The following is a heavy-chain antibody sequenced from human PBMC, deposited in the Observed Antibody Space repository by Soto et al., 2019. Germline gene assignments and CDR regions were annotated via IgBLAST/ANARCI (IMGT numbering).Heavy chain of an antibody. CDR2: INHSGAT. Sequence: PSDTLSPTCALDCCSFSGHFWSCIIQPPGKGLEWIGEINHSGATNYNPSLKSRVTISIDMSKKQFSLYLSSVTAADTAVYYCARGRKYTIFFDYWGQG. CDR1: CCSFSGHF. D-gene: IGHD3-9*01. J-gene: IGHJ4*02. V-gene: IGHV4-34*01. CDR3: ARGRKYTIFFDY.